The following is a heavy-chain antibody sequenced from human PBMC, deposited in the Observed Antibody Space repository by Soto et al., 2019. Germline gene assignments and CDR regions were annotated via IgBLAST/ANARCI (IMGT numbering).Heavy chain of an antibody. CDR2: ISYDGSNK. V-gene: IGHV3-30-3*01. Sequence: GGSLRLSCAASGFTFSSYAMHWVRQAPGKGLEWVAVISYDGSNKYYADSVKGRFTISRDNSKNTLYLQMNSLRAEDTAVYYCARERPGGCSSTSCYAYKGFYYYYSMDVWGQGTTVTVSS. D-gene: IGHD2-2*01. CDR1: GFTFSSYA. J-gene: IGHJ6*02. CDR3: ARERPGGCSSTSCYAYKGFYYYYSMDV.